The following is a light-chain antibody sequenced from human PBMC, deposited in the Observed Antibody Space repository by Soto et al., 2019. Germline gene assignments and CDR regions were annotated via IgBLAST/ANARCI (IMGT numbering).Light chain of an antibody. V-gene: IGKV1-33*01. CDR3: QQYDNLPLT. CDR2: AAS. CDR1: QDISTH. Sequence: IQLTQSPSSLSASVGDRVTISCRASQDISTHLAWFAQKPGRAPQLLIYAASNLETGVPSRFSGSGSGTDFTFTISSLQPEDIATYYCQQYDNLPLTFGGGTKVDIK. J-gene: IGKJ4*01.